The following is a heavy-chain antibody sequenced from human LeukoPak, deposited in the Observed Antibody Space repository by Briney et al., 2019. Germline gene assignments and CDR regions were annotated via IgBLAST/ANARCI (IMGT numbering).Heavy chain of an antibody. CDR1: GGSISSYY. CDR3: ASQGIAAAPGGFDY. Sequence: KPSETLSLTCTVSGGSISSYYWSWIRQPAGKGLEWIGRIYTSGSTNYNPSLKSRVTMSVDTSKNQFSLKLSSVTAAGTAVYYCASQGIAAAPGGFDYWGQGTLVTVSS. J-gene: IGHJ4*02. D-gene: IGHD6-13*01. V-gene: IGHV4-4*07. CDR2: IYTSGST.